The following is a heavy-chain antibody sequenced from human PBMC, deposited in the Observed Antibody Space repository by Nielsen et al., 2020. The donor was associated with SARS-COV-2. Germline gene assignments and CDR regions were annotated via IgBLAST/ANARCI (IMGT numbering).Heavy chain of an antibody. CDR2: ISGSGGST. CDR3: ARDLIVGATRYYYGMDV. D-gene: IGHD1-26*01. CDR1: GFTFSSYA. J-gene: IGHJ6*02. Sequence: GESLKISCAASGFTFSSYAMSWVRQAPGKGLEWVSAISGSGGSTYYADSVKGRFTISRDNSKNTLYLQMNSLRAEDTAVYYCARDLIVGATRYYYGMDVWGQGTTVTVSS. V-gene: IGHV3-23*01.